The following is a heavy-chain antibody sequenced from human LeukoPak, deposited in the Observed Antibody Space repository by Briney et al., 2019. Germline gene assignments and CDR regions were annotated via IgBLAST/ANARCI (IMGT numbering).Heavy chain of an antibody. CDR1: GFTFSSYS. CDR3: AREIVVVPAAMFDY. Sequence: GGSLRLSCAASGFTFSSYSMNWVRQAPGKGLEWVSSISSSSSYIYCADSVKGRFTISRDNAKNSLYLQMNSLRAEDTAAYYCAREIVVVPAAMFDYWGQGTLVTVSS. D-gene: IGHD2-2*01. V-gene: IGHV3-21*01. J-gene: IGHJ4*02. CDR2: ISSSSSYI.